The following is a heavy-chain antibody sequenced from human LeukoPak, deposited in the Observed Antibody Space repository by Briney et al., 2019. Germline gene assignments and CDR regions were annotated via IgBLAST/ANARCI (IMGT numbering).Heavy chain of an antibody. Sequence: SVKVSCKASGGTFSSYAISWVRQAPGQGLEWMGGIIPIFGTANYAQKFQGRVTITADESTSTAYMELSSLRSEDTAVYYCARDPTPGYSYGHGSWFDPWGQGTLVTASS. V-gene: IGHV1-69*13. CDR2: IIPIFGTA. CDR3: ARDPTPGYSYGHGSWFDP. J-gene: IGHJ5*02. D-gene: IGHD5-18*01. CDR1: GGTFSSYA.